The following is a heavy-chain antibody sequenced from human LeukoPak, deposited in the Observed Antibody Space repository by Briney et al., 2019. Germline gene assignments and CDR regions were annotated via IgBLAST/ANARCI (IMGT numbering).Heavy chain of an antibody. CDR2: IYHSGST. V-gene: IGHV4-30-2*02. CDR3: ARLLWFGESKDAFDI. D-gene: IGHD3-10*01. CDR1: GGFISSGGYS. J-gene: IGHJ3*02. Sequence: SETLSLTCAVSGGFISSGGYSWSWIRQPPGKGLEWIGYIYHSGSTYYNPSLKSRVTISVDRSKNQFSLKLSSVTAADTAVYYCARLLWFGESKDAFDIWGQGTMVTVSS.